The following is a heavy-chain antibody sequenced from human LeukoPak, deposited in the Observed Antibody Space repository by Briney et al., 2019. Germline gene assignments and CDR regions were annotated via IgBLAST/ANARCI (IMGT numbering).Heavy chain of an antibody. CDR3: ARDPDPGIAVAGTIV. D-gene: IGHD6-19*01. Sequence: TGGSLRLSCAASGFTFSSYEMNWVRQAPGKGLEWVSYISSSGSTIYYADSVKGRFTTSRDNAKNSLYLQMNSLRAEDTAVYYCARDPDPGIAVAGTIVWGQGTLVTVSS. V-gene: IGHV3-48*03. J-gene: IGHJ4*02. CDR2: ISSSGSTI. CDR1: GFTFSSYE.